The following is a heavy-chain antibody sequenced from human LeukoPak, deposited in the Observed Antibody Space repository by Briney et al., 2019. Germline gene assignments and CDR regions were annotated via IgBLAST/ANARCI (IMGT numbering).Heavy chain of an antibody. Sequence: ASVKVSCKASGYTFTGYYMHWVRQAPGQGLEWMGWINPNSGGTNYAQKFQGRVTMTRDTSISTAYMELSRLRSDDTAVYYCARDLRIVATSNWFDPWGQGTLVIVSS. V-gene: IGHV1-2*02. CDR2: INPNSGGT. CDR3: ARDLRIVATSNWFDP. D-gene: IGHD5-12*01. CDR1: GYTFTGYY. J-gene: IGHJ5*02.